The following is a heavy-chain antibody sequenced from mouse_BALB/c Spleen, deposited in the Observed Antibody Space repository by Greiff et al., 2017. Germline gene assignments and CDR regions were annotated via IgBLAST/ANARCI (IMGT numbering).Heavy chain of an antibody. CDR2: IRNKANGYTT. CDR1: GFTFTDYY. Sequence: DVMLVESGGGLVQPGGSLRLSCATSGFTFTDYYMSWVRQPPGKALEWLGFIRNKANGYTTEYSASVKGRFTISRDNSQSILYLQMNTLRAEDSATYYCARASYGNYVGFAYWGQGTLVTVSA. D-gene: IGHD2-10*01. CDR3: ARASYGNYVGFAY. J-gene: IGHJ3*01. V-gene: IGHV7-3*02.